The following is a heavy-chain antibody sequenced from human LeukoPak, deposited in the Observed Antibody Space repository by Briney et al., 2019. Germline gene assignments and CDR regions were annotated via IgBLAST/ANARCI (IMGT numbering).Heavy chain of an antibody. CDR2: VDPEDGET. J-gene: IGHJ4*02. V-gene: IGHV1-69-2*01. CDR1: GYTFTDYY. D-gene: IGHD1-26*01. Sequence: ASVTISCKASGYTFTDYYMHWVQQAPGKGLEWMGRVDPEDGETIYAEKFQGRVTITADTSTDTAYMELSSLRSEDTAVYYCATDRSYYGDYWGQGTLVTVSP. CDR3: ATDRSYYGDY.